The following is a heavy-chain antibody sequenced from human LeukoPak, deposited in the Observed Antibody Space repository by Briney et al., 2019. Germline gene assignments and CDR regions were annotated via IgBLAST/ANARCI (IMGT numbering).Heavy chain of an antibody. CDR3: AGDGGSSSSHPVDY. CDR2: INPNSGGT. V-gene: IGHV1-2*02. J-gene: IGHJ4*02. D-gene: IGHD6-6*01. CDR1: GYTFTGYY. Sequence: ASVTVSYKASGYTFTGYYMHWVRQAPGQGLEWMGWINPNSGGTNYAQKFQGRVTMTRDTSISTAYMELSRLRSDDTAVYYCAGDGGSSSSHPVDYWGQGTLVTVYS.